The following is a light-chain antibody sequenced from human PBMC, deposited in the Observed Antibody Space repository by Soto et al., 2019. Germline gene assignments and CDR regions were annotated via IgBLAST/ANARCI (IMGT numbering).Light chain of an antibody. V-gene: IGLV2-11*01. J-gene: IGLJ3*02. CDR3: CSYAGTYTLWV. Sequence: QSALTQPRSVSGSTGQSVTISCTGTSSDDGGYNYVSWYKQYPGKAPKNIIYNVSKRTSEVPDRFSGSKSGNTASLTISGLQAEDEADYYCCSYAGTYTLWVFGGGTKVTVL. CDR1: SSDDGGYNY. CDR2: NVS.